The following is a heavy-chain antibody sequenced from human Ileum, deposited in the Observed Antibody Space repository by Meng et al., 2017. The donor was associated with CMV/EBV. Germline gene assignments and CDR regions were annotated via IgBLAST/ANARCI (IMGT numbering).Heavy chain of an antibody. CDR1: GIVFSTYS. CDR3: AREGCASTTCYPLSDIYL. J-gene: IGHJ5*02. CDR2: ISGSGDTI. Sequence: GESPKIPCAAFGIVFSTYSMNWVRQAPGKGLEWISFISGSGDTIHYADSVKGRFTTSRDNAKNSLYLQMNSLRAEDTAVYYCAREGCASTTCYPLSDIYLWGQGTMVTVSS. D-gene: IGHD3-9*01. V-gene: IGHV3-48*04.